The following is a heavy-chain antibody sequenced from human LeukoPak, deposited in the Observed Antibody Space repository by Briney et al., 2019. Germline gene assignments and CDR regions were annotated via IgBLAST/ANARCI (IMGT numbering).Heavy chain of an antibody. Sequence: GASVKVSCKVSGYTLTESSMHWVRQAPGKGLEWMGGLDPEDGETTYAQKFQGRVTMTEDTSTDTAYMELSSLRSEDTAVYYCVTLHGDYEYSFDPWGQGVLVTVSS. CDR2: LDPEDGET. CDR1: GYTLTESS. V-gene: IGHV1-24*01. CDR3: VTLHGDYEYSFDP. J-gene: IGHJ5*02. D-gene: IGHD4-17*01.